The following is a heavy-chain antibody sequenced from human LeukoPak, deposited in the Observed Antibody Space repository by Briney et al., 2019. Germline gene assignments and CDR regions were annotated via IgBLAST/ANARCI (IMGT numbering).Heavy chain of an antibody. J-gene: IGHJ3*02. D-gene: IGHD5-18*01. CDR3: AGYSRLDAFGI. V-gene: IGHV4-4*02. CDR2: IYHSGST. Sequence: PSETLSLTCAVSGGSISSSNWWSWVRQPPGKGLEWIGEIYHSGSTYYNPSLKSRVTISVDRSKNQFSLKLSSVTAADTAVYYCAGYSRLDAFGIWGQGTMVTVSS. CDR1: GGSISSSNW.